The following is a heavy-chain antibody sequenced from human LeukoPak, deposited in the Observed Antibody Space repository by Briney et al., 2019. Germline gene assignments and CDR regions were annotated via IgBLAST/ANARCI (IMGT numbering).Heavy chain of an antibody. V-gene: IGHV3-23*01. J-gene: IGHJ4*02. Sequence: GGSLRLSCVASGFTFNNYAMTWVRQAPGKGLEWVSAISGSGYSTYYADSVKGRFTISRDSAKNSLYLQMNSLRAEDTAVYYCARAIAYDYVWGSYRPDYWGQGTLVTVSS. D-gene: IGHD3-16*02. CDR2: ISGSGYST. CDR3: ARAIAYDYVWGSYRPDY. CDR1: GFTFNNYA.